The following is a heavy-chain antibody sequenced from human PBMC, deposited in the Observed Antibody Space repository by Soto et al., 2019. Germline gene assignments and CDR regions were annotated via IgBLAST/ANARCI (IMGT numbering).Heavy chain of an antibody. D-gene: IGHD3-9*01. CDR1: GYTFTSYG. CDR2: ISAYNGNT. CDR3: AREERYFDWSILPHYYYYGMDV. J-gene: IGHJ6*02. Sequence: QVQLVQSGAEVKKPGASVKVSCKASGYTFTSYGISWVRQAPGQGLEWMGWISAYNGNTNYAQKLQGRVTMTTDTSTSTAYMELRSLRSDDTAVYYCAREERYFDWSILPHYYYYGMDVWGQGTTVTVSS. V-gene: IGHV1-18*01.